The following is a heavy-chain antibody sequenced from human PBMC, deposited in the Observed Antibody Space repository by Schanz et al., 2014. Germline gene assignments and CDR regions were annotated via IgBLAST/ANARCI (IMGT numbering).Heavy chain of an antibody. J-gene: IGHJ4*02. CDR3: AREKRRTEVVLDH. CDR1: GFTFSSYS. CDR2: ISGSGAGT. V-gene: IGHV3-23*04. Sequence: VQLVESGGGVVQPGRSLRLSCVASGFTFSSYSLAWVRQAPGKGLEWVSAISGSGAGTYYADSVKGRFTFSRDNSKNTLYLQMNSLRAEDTAVYYCAREKRRTEVVLDHWGQGTLVTVS.